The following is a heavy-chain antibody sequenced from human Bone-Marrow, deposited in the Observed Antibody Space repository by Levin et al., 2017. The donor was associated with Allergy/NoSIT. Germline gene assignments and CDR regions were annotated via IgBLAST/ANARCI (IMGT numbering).Heavy chain of an antibody. CDR1: GFNFTNAW. J-gene: IGHJ6*02. Sequence: PGGSLRLSCAASGFNFTNAWMSWVRKAPGKGLEWVGRIKSRNDGGTTDYAAPVKGRFIISKDVSKNTLYLQMNSLKTQDTAVYYCSTEGGHCSGGSCYLLPFYYGMDVWGQGTTVTVSS. CDR2: IKSRNDGGTT. CDR3: STEGGHCSGGSCYLLPFYYGMDV. D-gene: IGHD2-15*01. V-gene: IGHV3-15*01.